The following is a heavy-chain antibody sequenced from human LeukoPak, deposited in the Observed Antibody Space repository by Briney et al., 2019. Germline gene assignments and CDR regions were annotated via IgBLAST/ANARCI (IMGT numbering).Heavy chain of an antibody. CDR2: ISSGATTL. CDR1: GFTFSDFY. CDR3: ARVRGSFDTSGYSPPSYFDD. V-gene: IGHV3-11*04. Sequence: GGSLRLSCTASGFTFSDFYMAWIRRSPGKGLEWLSYISSGATTLFYVDSVKGRFTISRDNAKKSLYLQMNTLGVEDTAIYYCARVRGSFDTSGYSPPSYFDDWGQGTLVTVSS. J-gene: IGHJ4*02. D-gene: IGHD3-22*01.